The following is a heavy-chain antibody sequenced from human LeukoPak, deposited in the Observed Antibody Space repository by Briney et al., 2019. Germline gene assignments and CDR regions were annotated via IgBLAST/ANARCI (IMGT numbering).Heavy chain of an antibody. D-gene: IGHD3-10*01. Sequence: PGGSLRLSCAASGFTFSDYYMSWIRQAPGKGLEWVSYINSSGSTIYYAASVKGRFTITRDNAMNALYRHMTSQSAEDKTVNYCASPVAFGRVDYWGQGTLVTVSS. CDR3: ASPVAFGRVDY. CDR1: GFTFSDYY. J-gene: IGHJ4*02. CDR2: INSSGSTI. V-gene: IGHV3-11*04.